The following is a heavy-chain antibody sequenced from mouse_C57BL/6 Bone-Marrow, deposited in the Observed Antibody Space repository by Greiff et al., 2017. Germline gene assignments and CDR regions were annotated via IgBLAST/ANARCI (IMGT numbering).Heavy chain of an antibody. V-gene: IGHV1-64*01. J-gene: IGHJ1*03. CDR2: IHPNSGST. Sequence: QVQLQQPGAELVKPGASVKLSCKASGYTFTSYWMHWVKQRPGQGLEWIGMIHPNSGSTNYNEKFKSKATLTVDKSSSTAYMQLSSLTSEGSAVYYCANDYDGVWYFDVWGTGTTVTVSS. CDR1: GYTFTSYW. D-gene: IGHD2-4*01. CDR3: ANDYDGVWYFDV.